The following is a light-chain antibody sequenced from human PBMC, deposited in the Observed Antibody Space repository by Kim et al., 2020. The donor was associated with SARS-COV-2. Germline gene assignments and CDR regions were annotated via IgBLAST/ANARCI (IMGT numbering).Light chain of an antibody. CDR3: QQYGIAPPYT. Sequence: PGERATPSCRASQSVCSNCLAWYQQKPGQAPRLLIYSASTRATAIPDRFSGSGSGTDFTLSISRLEPEDSAVYYCQQYGIAPPYTFGQGTKVDIK. V-gene: IGKV3-20*01. J-gene: IGKJ2*01. CDR2: SAS. CDR1: QSVCSNC.